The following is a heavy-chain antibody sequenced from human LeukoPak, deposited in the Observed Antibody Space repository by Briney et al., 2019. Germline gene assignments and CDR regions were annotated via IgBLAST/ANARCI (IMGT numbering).Heavy chain of an antibody. CDR3: AREGEYYDILTGYYGLDY. J-gene: IGHJ4*02. V-gene: IGHV3-48*02. D-gene: IGHD3-9*01. CDR2: ISSSSSTI. CDR1: GFTFSSYS. Sequence: GGSLRLSCAASGFTFSSYSMNWVRQAPGKGLEWVSYISSSSSTIYYADSVKGRFTISRDNAKNSLYLQMNSLRDEDTAVYYCAREGEYYDILTGYYGLDYWGQGTLVTVSS.